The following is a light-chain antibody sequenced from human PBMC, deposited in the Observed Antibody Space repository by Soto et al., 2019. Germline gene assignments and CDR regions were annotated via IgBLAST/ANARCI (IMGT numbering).Light chain of an antibody. J-gene: IGLJ3*02. Sequence: QSVLTQPPSASGSPGQSVTISCTGTSSDVGGYNYVSWYQQHPGKAPKLIIYEDTKRPSGVPDRFTGSKSGNTASLTGSGLQAEDEADYYCSSYAGSNNWAVFGGGTKLTVL. CDR2: EDT. V-gene: IGLV2-8*01. CDR1: SSDVGGYNY. CDR3: SSYAGSNNWAV.